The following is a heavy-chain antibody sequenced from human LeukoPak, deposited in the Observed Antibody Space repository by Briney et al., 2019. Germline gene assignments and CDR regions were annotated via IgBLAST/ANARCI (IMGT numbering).Heavy chain of an antibody. V-gene: IGHV1-18*01. D-gene: IGHD6-13*01. CDR3: ARDDSHSSSWYGRWFDP. CDR1: GYTFTSYG. Sequence: ASVKVPCKASGYTFTSYGISWVRQAPGQGLEWMGWISAYNGNTNYAQKLQGRVTMTTDTSTSTAYMELRSLRSDDTAVYYCARDDSHSSSWYGRWFDPWGQGTLVTVSS. J-gene: IGHJ5*02. CDR2: ISAYNGNT.